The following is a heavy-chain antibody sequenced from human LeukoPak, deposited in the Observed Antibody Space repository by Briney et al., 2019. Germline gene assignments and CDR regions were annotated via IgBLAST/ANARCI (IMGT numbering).Heavy chain of an antibody. CDR2: ISSSGSTT. CDR3: ARDGVLRYFDQYYYYMDV. D-gene: IGHD3-9*01. Sequence: TAGGSLRLSCAASGFTFSDYYMSWIRQAPGKGLEWVSYISSSGSTTYYADSVKGRFTISRDNAKNSLYLEMNSLRAEDTAVYYCARDGVLRYFDQYYYYMDVWGKGTTVTISS. V-gene: IGHV3-11*01. J-gene: IGHJ6*03. CDR1: GFTFSDYY.